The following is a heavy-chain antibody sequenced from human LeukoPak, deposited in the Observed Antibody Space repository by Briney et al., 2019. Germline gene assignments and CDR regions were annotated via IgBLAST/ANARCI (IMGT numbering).Heavy chain of an antibody. V-gene: IGHV4-59*01. CDR3: ARERVVPAAIPGIWFDP. CDR2: IYYSGST. J-gene: IGHJ5*02. D-gene: IGHD2-2*02. CDR1: GGSISNYY. Sequence: PSETLSLTCTASGGSISNYYWSWIRQPPGKGLERIGYIYYSGSTNYNPSLKRRVTISVDTSKNQFSLKLSSVTAADTAVYYCARERVVPAAIPGIWFDPRGQGTLVTVSS.